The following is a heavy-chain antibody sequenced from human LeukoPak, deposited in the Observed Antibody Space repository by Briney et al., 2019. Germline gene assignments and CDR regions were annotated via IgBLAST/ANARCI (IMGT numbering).Heavy chain of an antibody. CDR3: ARGGNGDFTPFDY. J-gene: IGHJ4*02. CDR2: IYYSGST. CDR1: GGSISSSSYY. D-gene: IGHD4-17*01. Sequence: SETLSLTCTVSGGSISSSSYYWGWIRQPPGQGLEWIGSIYYSGSTYYNPSLKSRVTISVDTSKNQFSLKLSSVTAADTAVYYCARGGNGDFTPFDYWGQGTLVTVSS. V-gene: IGHV4-39*01.